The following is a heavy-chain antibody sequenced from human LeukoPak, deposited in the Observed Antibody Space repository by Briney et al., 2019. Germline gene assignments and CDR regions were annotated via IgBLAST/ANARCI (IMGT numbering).Heavy chain of an antibody. CDR3: ARGYSSSWFFFDY. D-gene: IGHD6-13*01. CDR2: IYHSGST. V-gene: IGHV4-4*02. CDR1: GGSISSSNW. J-gene: IGHJ4*02. Sequence: PSETLSLTCAVSGGSISSSNWWSWVRQPPGKGLEWIGEIYHSGSTNYNPSLKSRVTISVDKSKNQFSLKLSSVTAADTAVYYCARGYSSSWFFFDYWSQGTLVTVSS.